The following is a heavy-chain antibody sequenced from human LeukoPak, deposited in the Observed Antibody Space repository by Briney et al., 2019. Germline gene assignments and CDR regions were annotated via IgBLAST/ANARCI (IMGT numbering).Heavy chain of an antibody. CDR1: GGSISSSSYY. CDR3: ARVKVDFWSGYYNWFDP. CDR2: IYYSGST. J-gene: IGHJ5*02. V-gene: IGHV4-39*07. D-gene: IGHD3-3*01. Sequence: SETLSLTCTVSGGSISSSSYYWGWIRQPPGKGLEWIGSIYYSGSTYYNPSLKSRVTISVDTSKNQFSLKLSSVTAADTAVYYCARVKVDFWSGYYNWFDPWGQGTLVTVSS.